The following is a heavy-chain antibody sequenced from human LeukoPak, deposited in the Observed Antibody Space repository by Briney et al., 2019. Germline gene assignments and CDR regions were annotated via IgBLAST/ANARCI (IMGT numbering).Heavy chain of an antibody. CDR3: ARDREYSGSYLGAFDI. V-gene: IGHV3-21*01. CDR1: GFTFSSYC. J-gene: IGHJ3*02. D-gene: IGHD1-26*01. Sequence: GGSLRLYCAASGFTFSSYCINWGREAPGKGLGSGSSISSSSSYIYYADSVKGRFTISRDNAKNSLYLQMNSLRAEDTAVYYCARDREYSGSYLGAFDIWGQGTMVTVSS. CDR2: ISSSSSYI.